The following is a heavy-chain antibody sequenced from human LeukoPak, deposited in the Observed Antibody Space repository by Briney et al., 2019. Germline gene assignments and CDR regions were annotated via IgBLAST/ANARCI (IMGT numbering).Heavy chain of an antibody. D-gene: IGHD3-10*01. CDR2: IYYSGST. V-gene: IGHV4-39*01. CDR1: GGSISSSSYY. CDR3: AREGPITMLRGGAFDI. J-gene: IGHJ3*02. Sequence: SETLSLTCTVSGGSISSSSYYWGWIRQPPGKGLEWIGSIYYSGSTYYNPSLKSRVTISVDTSKNQFSLKLSSVTAADTAVYYCAREGPITMLRGGAFDIWGQGTMVTVSS.